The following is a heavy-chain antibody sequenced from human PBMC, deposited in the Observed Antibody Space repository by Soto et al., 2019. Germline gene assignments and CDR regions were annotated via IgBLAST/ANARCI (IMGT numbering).Heavy chain of an antibody. CDR1: GGSISSSSYY. CDR2: IYYSGST. V-gene: IGHV4-39*01. Sequence: PSETLSLTCTVSGGSISSSSYYWGWIRQPPGKGLEWIGSIYYSGSTYYNPSLKSRVTIPVDTSKNQFSLKLSSVTAADTAVYYCARLLFRGYYGSGLYGMDVWGQGTTVTVSS. J-gene: IGHJ6*02. CDR3: ARLLFRGYYGSGLYGMDV. D-gene: IGHD3-10*01.